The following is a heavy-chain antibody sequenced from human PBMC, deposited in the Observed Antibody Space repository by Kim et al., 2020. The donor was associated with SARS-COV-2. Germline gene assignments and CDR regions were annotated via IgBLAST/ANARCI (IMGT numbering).Heavy chain of an antibody. CDR2: IIPILGIA. CDR3: ARGPYGYSSGWSISDY. V-gene: IGHV1-69*04. J-gene: IGHJ4*02. D-gene: IGHD6-19*01. CDR1: GGTFSSYA. Sequence: SVKVSCKASGGTFSSYAISWVRQAPGQGLEWMGRIIPILGIANYAQKFQGRVTITADKSTSTAYMELSSLRSEDTAVYYCARGPYGYSSGWSISDYCGQGTLVTVSS.